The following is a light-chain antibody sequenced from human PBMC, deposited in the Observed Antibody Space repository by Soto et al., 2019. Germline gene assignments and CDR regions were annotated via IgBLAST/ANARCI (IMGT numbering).Light chain of an antibody. J-gene: IGKJ1*01. CDR2: AAS. V-gene: IGKV1-12*01. CDR1: QGISSW. CDR3: QQLQSYPRT. Sequence: HMTQSPCSVSASGGDRFTIAFLASQGISSWLAWYQQKPGKAPKLLIYAASSLQSGVPSRFSGSGSGTEFTLTSISLQPDASATYYCQQLQSYPRTCGLGTK.